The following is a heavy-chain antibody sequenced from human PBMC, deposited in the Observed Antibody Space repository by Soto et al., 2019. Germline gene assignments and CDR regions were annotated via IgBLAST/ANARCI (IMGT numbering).Heavy chain of an antibody. D-gene: IGHD6-13*01. V-gene: IGHV1-2*02. CDR3: ARVAGTHTYHYYGMDV. CDR2: INPNSGGT. Sequence: ASVKVSCKASGYTFTGYYMHWVRQAPGQGLEWMGWINPNSGGTNYAQKFQGRVTMTRDTSISTAYMELSRLRSDDTAVYYCARVAGTHTYHYYGMDVWGQGTTVTVSS. CDR1: GYTFTGYY. J-gene: IGHJ6*02.